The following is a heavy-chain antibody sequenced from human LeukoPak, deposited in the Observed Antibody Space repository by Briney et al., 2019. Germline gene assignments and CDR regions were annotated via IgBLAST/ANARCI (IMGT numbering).Heavy chain of an antibody. V-gene: IGHV3-23*01. CDR1: GFTFSSYA. J-gene: IGHJ4*02. D-gene: IGHD2-2*01. CDR2: ISGSGGST. CDR3: AKRLRVNIVVVPATSGY. Sequence: GGSLRLSCAAAGFTFSSYAKSWVRQAPGKGLEWVSAISGSGGSTYYADSVKGRFTISRDNSKNTLYLQMNSLRAEDTAVYYCAKRLRVNIVVVPATSGYWGQGTLVTVSS.